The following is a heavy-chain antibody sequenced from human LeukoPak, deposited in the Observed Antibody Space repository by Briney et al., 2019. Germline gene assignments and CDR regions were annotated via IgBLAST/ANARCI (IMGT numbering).Heavy chain of an antibody. CDR2: IIPIFGTA. J-gene: IGHJ6*03. Sequence: ASVKVSCKAPGGTFSSYAISWVRQAPGQGLEWMGGIIPIFGTANYAQKFQGRVTITTDESTSTAYMELSSLRSEDTAVYYCARGQLVSYYYYMDVWGKGTTVTVSS. CDR1: GGTFSSYA. D-gene: IGHD6-6*01. CDR3: ARGQLVSYYYYMDV. V-gene: IGHV1-69*05.